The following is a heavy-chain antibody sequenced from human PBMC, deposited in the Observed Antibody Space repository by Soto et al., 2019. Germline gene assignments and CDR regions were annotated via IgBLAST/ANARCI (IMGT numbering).Heavy chain of an antibody. V-gene: IGHV1-69*12. CDR2: IIPIFGTA. D-gene: IGHD3-22*01. Sequence: QVQLVQSGAEVKKPGSSVKVSCKASGGTFSSYAISWVRQAPGQGLEWMGGIIPIFGTANYAQKFQGRVTIAAAESTSTDYMELSRLRSEDTAVYYYARIYDSRDYSPYYFDYWGQGTLLTDS. J-gene: IGHJ4*02. CDR3: ARIYDSRDYSPYYFDY. CDR1: GGTFSSYA.